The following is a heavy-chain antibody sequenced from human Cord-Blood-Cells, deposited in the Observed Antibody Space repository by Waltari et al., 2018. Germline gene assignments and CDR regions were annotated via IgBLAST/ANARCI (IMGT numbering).Heavy chain of an antibody. CDR2: IYWNDDK. CDR3: SREARIAAHFPSNWFDP. D-gene: IGHD6-13*01. V-gene: IGHV2-5*01. J-gene: IGHJ5*02. CDR1: GFSLSTSGVG. Sequence: QITLKESGPTLVKPTQTLTLTCTFSGFSLSTSGVGVGWIRQPPGKALEWLALIYWNDDKRYSPSLKSRLTITKDTSKNQVVLTMTNMDPVDTATDYFSREARIAAHFPSNWFDPWGQGTLVTVSS.